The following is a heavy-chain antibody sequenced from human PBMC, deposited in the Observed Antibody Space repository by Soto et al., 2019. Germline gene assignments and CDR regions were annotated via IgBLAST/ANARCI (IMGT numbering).Heavy chain of an antibody. CDR1: VGSIISGGYY. J-gene: IGHJ3*02. CDR3: ARDRPLSSGYANDAFDI. Sequence: SETLSLTCTFSVGSIISGGYYWIWIRQHPGKGLEWIGYIYYSGSTYYNPSLKSRVTISVDTSKNQFSLKLSSVTAADTAVYYCARDRPLSSGYANDAFDIWGQGTMVTVSS. D-gene: IGHD3-22*01. CDR2: IYYSGST. V-gene: IGHV4-31*03.